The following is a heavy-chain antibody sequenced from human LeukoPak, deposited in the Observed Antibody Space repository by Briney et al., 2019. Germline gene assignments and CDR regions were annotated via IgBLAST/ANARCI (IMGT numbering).Heavy chain of an antibody. J-gene: IGHJ6*02. CDR3: ARDRMGGSYYFYGMDV. CDR2: ISSSSSYI. CDR1: GFTFSSYS. D-gene: IGHD3-16*01. V-gene: IGHV3-21*01. Sequence: GGSLRLSCAASGFTFSSYSMNWVRQAPGKGLEWVSSISSSSSYIYYADSVKGRFTISRDNAKNSLYLQMNSLRAEDTAVYYCARDRMGGSYYFYGMDVWGQGTTVTVSS.